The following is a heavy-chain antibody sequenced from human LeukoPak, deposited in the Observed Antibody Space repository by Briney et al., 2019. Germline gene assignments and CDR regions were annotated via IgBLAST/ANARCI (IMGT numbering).Heavy chain of an antibody. CDR3: ARVIRGVISPNYYYYGMDV. V-gene: IGHV4-4*02. J-gene: IGHJ6*04. Sequence: SETLSLTCAVSGGSISNNSWWSWVRQPPGKGLGWFWEIYHSGNTNYNPSLKSRVTISVDRSQNQFSLKLSSVTAADTAVYYCARVIRGVISPNYYYYGMDVWGKGTTVTVSS. CDR2: IYHSGNT. D-gene: IGHD3-10*01. CDR1: GGSISNNSW.